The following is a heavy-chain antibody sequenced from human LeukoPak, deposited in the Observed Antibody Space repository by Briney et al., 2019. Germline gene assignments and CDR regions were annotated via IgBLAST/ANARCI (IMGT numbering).Heavy chain of an antibody. J-gene: IGHJ5*02. V-gene: IGHV3-9*01. CDR3: ARGGVAKLGPLDL. CDR2: ISWNSGSI. Sequence: GGSLRLSCAASGFTFDDYAMHWVRQAPGKGLEWVSGISWNSGSIGYADSVKGRFTISRDNAKNSLYLQMNSLRAEDTAVYYCARGGVAKLGPLDLWGQGTLVTVSS. CDR1: GFTFDDYA. D-gene: IGHD7-27*01.